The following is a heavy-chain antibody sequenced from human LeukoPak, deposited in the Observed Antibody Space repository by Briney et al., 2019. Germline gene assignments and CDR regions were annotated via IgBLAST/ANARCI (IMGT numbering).Heavy chain of an antibody. CDR1: GFTFSSYW. Sequence: PGGSLRLSCAASGFTFSSYWMSWVRQAPGKGLEWVANIKQDGSEKYYVDSVKGRFTISRDNAMNSLYLQMNSLRAEDTAVYYCARDRWDSSGWFPSFDYWGQGTLVTVSS. D-gene: IGHD6-19*01. V-gene: IGHV3-7*04. J-gene: IGHJ4*02. CDR2: IKQDGSEK. CDR3: ARDRWDSSGWFPSFDY.